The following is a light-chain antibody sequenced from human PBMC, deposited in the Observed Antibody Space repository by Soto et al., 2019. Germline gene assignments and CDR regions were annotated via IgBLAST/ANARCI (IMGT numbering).Light chain of an antibody. CDR3: EAWDGSLNVVL. V-gene: IGLV1-44*01. CDR2: SNN. CDR1: NSNIGTNT. Sequence: QSVLTQPPSASGTPGQRVTISCSGSNSNIGTNTVNWYQHLPGSAPKLLIYSNNQRPSGLPDRFSGSKSGTSASLAISGLQPDDEADYYCEAWDGSLNVVLFGGGTQLTVL. J-gene: IGLJ2*01.